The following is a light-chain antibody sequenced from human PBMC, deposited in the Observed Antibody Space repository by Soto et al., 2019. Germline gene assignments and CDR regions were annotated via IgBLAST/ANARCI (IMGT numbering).Light chain of an antibody. J-gene: IGKJ1*01. CDR2: AAS. CDR3: QKYNSAPRT. Sequence: DIQMTQSPSSLSASVGDRVTISCRASQGISNYLAWYQQKPGKVPKLRIYAASTLQSGVPSRFSGSGSGTDFTLTISSLQPGDVATYYCQKYNSAPRTFGQGTKVEIK. V-gene: IGKV1-27*01. CDR1: QGISNY.